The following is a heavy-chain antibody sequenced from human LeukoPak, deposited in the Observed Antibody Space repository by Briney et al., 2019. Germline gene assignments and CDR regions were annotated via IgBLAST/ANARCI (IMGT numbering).Heavy chain of an antibody. D-gene: IGHD7-27*01. CDR3: AKDGGLWVSAHWGDS. CDR1: GFTFSSYT. CDR2: ITTGGPNT. V-gene: IGHV3-23*01. J-gene: IGHJ4*02. Sequence: GGSLRLSCTASGFTFSSYTMSWVRQAPGKGLKWVSTITTGGPNTYYADSVKGRFTVSRDDSKNTLYLQMNSLRAEDTAVYYYAKDGGLWVSAHWGDSWGRGTLVTVSS.